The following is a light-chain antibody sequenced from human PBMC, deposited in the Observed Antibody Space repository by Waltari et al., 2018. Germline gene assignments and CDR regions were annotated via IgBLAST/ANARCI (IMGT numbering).Light chain of an antibody. CDR1: SGSVSTRYY. CDR3: VLYMGSGIWV. J-gene: IGLJ3*02. CDR2: STN. Sequence: QTVVTQEPSFSVSPGGTVTLTCGLSSGSVSTRYYPSWYQQTPGQTPRTLIYSTNTRSSGVPDRLSGSILGNKAALTITGAHADDESDYYCVLYMGSGIWVFGGGTKLTVL. V-gene: IGLV8-61*01.